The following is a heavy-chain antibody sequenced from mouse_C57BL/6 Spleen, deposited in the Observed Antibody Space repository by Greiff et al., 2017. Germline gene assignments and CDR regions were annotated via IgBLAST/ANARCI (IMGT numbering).Heavy chain of an antibody. CDR1: GYTFTDYN. CDR3: ARRGPYGNYEKDAMDY. D-gene: IGHD2-1*01. J-gene: IGHJ4*01. V-gene: IGHV1-18*01. Sequence: VQLQQSGPELVKPGASVKIPCKASGYTFTDYNMDWVKQSHGKSLEWIGDINPNNGGTIYNQKFKGKATLTVDKSSSTAYMELRSLTSEDTAVYYCARRGPYGNYEKDAMDYWGQGTSVTVSS. CDR2: INPNNGGT.